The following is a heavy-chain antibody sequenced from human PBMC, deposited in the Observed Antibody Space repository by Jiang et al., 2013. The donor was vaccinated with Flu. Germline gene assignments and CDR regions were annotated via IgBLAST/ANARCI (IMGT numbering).Heavy chain of an antibody. J-gene: IGHJ4*02. CDR2: IYSSGNT. V-gene: IGHV4-59*01. CDR1: GASISTYY. D-gene: IGHD3-10*01. Sequence: GLVKPSETLSLTCTVSGASISTYYWSWIRQPPGKGLEYIGYIYSSGNTNYRPSLKSRITMSMDTSKDHFSLKLKSVTAADTAVYYCARGGLWFGESYFDFWGQGILVTV. CDR3: ARGGLWFGESYFDF.